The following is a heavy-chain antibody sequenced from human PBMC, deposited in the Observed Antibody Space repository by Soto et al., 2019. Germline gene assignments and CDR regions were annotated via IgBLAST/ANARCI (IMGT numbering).Heavy chain of an antibody. D-gene: IGHD1-7*01. CDR2: IIANNGNT. V-gene: IGHV1-18*01. CDR1: GYNFFSYG. CDR3: ARDPVQGDWNYVHTVDY. J-gene: IGHJ4*02. Sequence: QVQLVQSGAEVKTPGASVKVSCKASGYNFFSYGLSWVRLVPGQGLEWMGWIIANNGNTNYAQKFQGRVTMTTDTSTSTAYMELKSLRSDDTAVYYCARDPVQGDWNYVHTVDYWGQGTLVTVSS.